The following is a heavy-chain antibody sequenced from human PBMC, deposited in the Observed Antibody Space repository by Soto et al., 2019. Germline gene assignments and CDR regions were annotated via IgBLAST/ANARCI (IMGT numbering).Heavy chain of an antibody. CDR2: VSSDGNTK. CDR1: GFSFSSYG. CDR3: AKEIAVAGDFDY. J-gene: IGHJ4*01. D-gene: IGHD6-19*01. Sequence: PGGSLRLSCVASGFSFSSYGIHWVRQAPGRGLEWVAVVSSDGNTKYYAESVKGRFTISRDNSKNTLYLQMDSLRPADTAVYYCAKEIAVAGDFDYWGHGTLVTVSS. V-gene: IGHV3-30*18.